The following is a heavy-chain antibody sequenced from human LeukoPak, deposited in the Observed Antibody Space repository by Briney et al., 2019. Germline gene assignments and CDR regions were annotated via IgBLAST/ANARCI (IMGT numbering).Heavy chain of an antibody. D-gene: IGHD2-8*01. CDR3: ATAFIGYCTNGVCSREYGMDV. J-gene: IGHJ6*02. CDR2: FDPEDGET. CDR1: GYTLTELS. Sequence: VASMKVSCKVSGYTLTELSMHWVRQAPGKGLEWMGGFDPEDGETIYAQKFQGRVTMAEDTSTDTAYMELSSLRSEDTAVYYCATAFIGYCTNGVCSREYGMDVWGQGTTVTVSS. V-gene: IGHV1-24*01.